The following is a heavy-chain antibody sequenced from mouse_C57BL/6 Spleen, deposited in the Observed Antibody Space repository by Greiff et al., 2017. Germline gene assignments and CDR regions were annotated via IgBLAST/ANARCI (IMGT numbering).Heavy chain of an antibody. J-gene: IGHJ4*01. V-gene: IGHV1-15*01. D-gene: IGHD1-2*01. CDR1: GYTFTDYE. CDR3: TRVLRPYYYAMDY. Sequence: QVQLQQSGAELVRPGASVTLSCKASGYTFTDYEMHWVKQTPVHGLEWIGAIDPETGGTAYNQKFKGKAILTADNSTSTAYMELRSLTSEDSAVYYSTRVLRPYYYAMDYWGQGTSVTVSS. CDR2: IDPETGGT.